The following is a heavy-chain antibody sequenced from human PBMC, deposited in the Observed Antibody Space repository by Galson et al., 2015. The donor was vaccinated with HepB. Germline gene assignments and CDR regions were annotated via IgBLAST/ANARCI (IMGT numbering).Heavy chain of an antibody. J-gene: IGHJ4*02. V-gene: IGHV1-69*10. Sequence: SVKVSCKASGGTFSSYAISWVRQAPGQGLEWMGGIIPILGIANYAQKFQGRVTITADKSTSTAYMELSSLRSEDTAVYYCARVGPNWGSVWYYFDYWGQGTLVTVSS. D-gene: IGHD7-27*01. CDR2: IIPILGIA. CDR1: GGTFSSYA. CDR3: ARVGPNWGSVWYYFDY.